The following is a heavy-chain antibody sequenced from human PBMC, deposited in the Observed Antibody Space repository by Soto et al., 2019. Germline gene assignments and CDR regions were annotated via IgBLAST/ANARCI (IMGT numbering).Heavy chain of an antibody. CDR1: GGSISSSSYY. Sequence: QLQLQESGPGLVKPSETLSLTCTVSGGSISSSSYYWGWIRQPPGKGLEWIGSIYYSGSTYYNPSLKSRVTISVDTSKNQFSLRLSSVTAADTAVYYCARYYYDSSGPDAFDIWGQGTMVTVSS. V-gene: IGHV4-39*01. CDR3: ARYYYDSSGPDAFDI. CDR2: IYYSGST. J-gene: IGHJ3*02. D-gene: IGHD3-22*01.